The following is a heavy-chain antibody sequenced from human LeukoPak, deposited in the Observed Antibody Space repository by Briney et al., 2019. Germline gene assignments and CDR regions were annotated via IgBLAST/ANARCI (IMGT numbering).Heavy chain of an antibody. J-gene: IGHJ5*02. CDR3: ARSPTYCSSTSCYRGNWFDP. Sequence: PSETLSLTCTVSGGSISSYYWSWIRQPPGKGLEWIGYIYYSGSTNYNPSLKSRVTISVDTSKNQFSLKLSSVTAADTAVYYCARSPTYCSSTSCYRGNWFDPWGQGTLVTVSS. V-gene: IGHV4-59*08. CDR1: GGSISSYY. CDR2: IYYSGST. D-gene: IGHD2-2*02.